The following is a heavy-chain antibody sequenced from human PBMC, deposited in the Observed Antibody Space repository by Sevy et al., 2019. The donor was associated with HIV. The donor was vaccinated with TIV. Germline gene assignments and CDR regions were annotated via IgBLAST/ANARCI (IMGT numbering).Heavy chain of an antibody. Sequence: GGSLRLSCAASGFSFSSNWMQWVRQAPGKGLVWVSRISNDGSSLSYADSVKGRFTISRDNAENTVYLQMNSLRAEDTAVYYCASGGTLVRYWGQGTLVTVSS. CDR2: ISNDGSSL. J-gene: IGHJ4*02. CDR1: GFSFSSNW. D-gene: IGHD1-1*01. CDR3: ASGGTLVRY. V-gene: IGHV3-74*01.